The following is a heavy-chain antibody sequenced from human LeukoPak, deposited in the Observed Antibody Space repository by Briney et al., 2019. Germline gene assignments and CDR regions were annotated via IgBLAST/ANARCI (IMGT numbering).Heavy chain of an antibody. D-gene: IGHD6-19*01. CDR2: ISSSGSTI. J-gene: IGHJ4*02. V-gene: IGHV3-48*03. Sequence: GGSLRLSCAASGFTFSSYEMNWVRQAPGKGLEWVSYISSSGSTIYYADSVKGRFTISRDNAKNSLYLQMNSLRAEDTAVYHCASKYSSGWYYFDYWGQGTLVTVSS. CDR1: GFTFSSYE. CDR3: ASKYSSGWYYFDY.